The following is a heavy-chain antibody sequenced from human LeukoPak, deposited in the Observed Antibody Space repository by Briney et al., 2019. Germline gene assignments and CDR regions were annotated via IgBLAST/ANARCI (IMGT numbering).Heavy chain of an antibody. CDR1: GGSISSSRDY. CDR2: IYYSGST. V-gene: IGHV4-39*07. J-gene: IGHJ4*02. Sequence: TSETLSLTCTVSGGSISSSRDYWGWIRQPPGKGLEWIGSIYYSGSTNYNPSLKSRVTISVDTSKNQFSLKLSSVTAADTAVYYCARVYSSGWYYFDYWGQGTLVTVSS. D-gene: IGHD6-19*01. CDR3: ARVYSSGWYYFDY.